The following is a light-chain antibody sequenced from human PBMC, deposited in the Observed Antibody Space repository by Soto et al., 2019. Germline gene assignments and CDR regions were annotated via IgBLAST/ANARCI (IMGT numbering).Light chain of an antibody. CDR3: QQSYSTPPYT. CDR2: GAS. CDR1: QSITRS. J-gene: IGKJ2*01. V-gene: IGKV1-39*01. Sequence: DVQMTQSPSSLSASVGDSVTITCRASQSITRSLNWYQQKPGKAPKLLIYGASILESGVPSRFSGSGSATDFTLTISSLQPEDFAPYFCQQSYSTPPYTFGQGTTLEIK.